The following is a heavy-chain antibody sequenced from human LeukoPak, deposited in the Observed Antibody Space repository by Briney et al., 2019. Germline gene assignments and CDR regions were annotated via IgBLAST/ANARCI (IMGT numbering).Heavy chain of an antibody. J-gene: IGHJ6*03. CDR2: ISGSGDST. CDR3: ARDLWLQSNYYMDV. Sequence: GGSLRLSCAASGFTFSSYAMSWVRQAPGRGLEWVSAISGSGDSTYYADSVKGRFTISRDNSKNTLYLQMNSLRAEDTAVYYCARDLWLQSNYYMDVWGKGTTVTISS. CDR1: GFTFSSYA. D-gene: IGHD5-24*01. V-gene: IGHV3-23*01.